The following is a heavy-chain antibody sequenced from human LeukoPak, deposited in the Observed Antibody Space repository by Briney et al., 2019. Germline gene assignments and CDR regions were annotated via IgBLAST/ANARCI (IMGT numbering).Heavy chain of an antibody. CDR3: ARDRYGSGSYYLEN. J-gene: IGHJ4*02. Sequence: TLSLTCTVSGGSISSGSYYWSWIRQPAGKGLEWIGRIYTSGSTNYNPSLKSRVTISVDTSKNQFSLKLSSVTAADTAVYYCARDRYGSGSYYLENWGQGTLVTVSS. CDR2: IYTSGST. CDR1: GGSISSGSYY. D-gene: IGHD3-10*01. V-gene: IGHV4-61*02.